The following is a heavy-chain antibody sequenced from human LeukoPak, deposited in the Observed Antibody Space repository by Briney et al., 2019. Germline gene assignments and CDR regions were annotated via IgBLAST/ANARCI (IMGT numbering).Heavy chain of an antibody. CDR3: TTSTTVVTGY. D-gene: IGHD4-23*01. J-gene: IGHJ4*02. Sequence: SGGSLRLSCAASGFTLSNVWITWVRQAPGKGLEWVGRIRSKTNGGTTDYAAPVKGRFSISRDDSKNTMYLQMNSLRTEDTAKYYCTTSTTVVTGYWGQGTLVTVSS. V-gene: IGHV3-15*01. CDR1: GFTLSNVW. CDR2: IRSKTNGGTT.